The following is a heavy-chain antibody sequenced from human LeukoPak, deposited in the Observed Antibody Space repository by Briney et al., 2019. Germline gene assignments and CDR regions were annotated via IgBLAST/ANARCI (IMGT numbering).Heavy chain of an antibody. D-gene: IGHD4-17*01. Sequence: GGSLRLSCAASGFTFSSYNMNWVRQAPGKGLEWVSYISSSSRTIYYADSVRGRFTISRDNAKNSLYLQMNSLRAEDTAVYYCARGSLSTVTSHDYWGQGTLVTVSS. CDR2: ISSSSRTI. J-gene: IGHJ4*02. V-gene: IGHV3-48*01. CDR3: ARGSLSTVTSHDY. CDR1: GFTFSSYN.